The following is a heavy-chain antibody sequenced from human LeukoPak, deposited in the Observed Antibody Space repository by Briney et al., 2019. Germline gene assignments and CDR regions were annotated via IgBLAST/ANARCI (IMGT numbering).Heavy chain of an antibody. CDR1: GFTFSNYG. V-gene: IGHV3-30*02. D-gene: IGHD2/OR15-2a*01. CDR3: AKGVTFYPPPATNDY. CDR2: IRYDGSIK. J-gene: IGHJ4*02. Sequence: GGSLRLSCAASGFTFSNYGMHWDRQAPGKGLEWVTFIRYDGSIKYYADSVKGRFTISRDNSKNTLFLQLSSLRAEDTAVYYCAKGVTFYPPPATNDYWGQGILVTVSS.